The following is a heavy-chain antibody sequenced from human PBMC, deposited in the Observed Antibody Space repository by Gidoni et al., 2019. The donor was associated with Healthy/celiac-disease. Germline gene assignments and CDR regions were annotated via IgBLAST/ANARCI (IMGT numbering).Heavy chain of an antibody. J-gene: IGHJ4*02. V-gene: IGHV1-46*03. D-gene: IGHD3-22*01. CDR1: GYTCTSYY. CDR3: AREGASSGYPRRFDY. Sequence: QVQLVQSGAEVKKPGASVKGSCKASGYTCTSYYRHWVRQAPGQGLEWMGIINPSVVSTRYAQKFQCRVTMPRDTSTSTVYMELSRLRSEDTAVYYCAREGASSGYPRRFDYWGQGTLVTVSS. CDR2: INPSVVST.